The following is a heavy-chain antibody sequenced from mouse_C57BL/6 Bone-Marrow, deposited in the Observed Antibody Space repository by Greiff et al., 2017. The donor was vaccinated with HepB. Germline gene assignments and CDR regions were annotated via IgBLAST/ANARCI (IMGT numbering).Heavy chain of an antibody. V-gene: IGHV3-6*01. CDR2: ISYDGRN. CDR3: ALAFNFDY. CDR1: GYSITSGYY. J-gene: IGHJ2*01. Sequence: EVHLVESGPGLVKPSPSLSLTCSVTGYSITSGYYWNWIRQYPGNKLEWMGYISYDGRNNYNPSLKNRITITRDTSKTQFFLKLNSVTAEDTATSDSALAFNFDYWGQGTTLTVSS.